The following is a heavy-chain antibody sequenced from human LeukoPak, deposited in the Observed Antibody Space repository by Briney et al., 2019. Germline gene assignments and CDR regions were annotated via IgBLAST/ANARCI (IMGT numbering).Heavy chain of an antibody. J-gene: IGHJ4*02. Sequence: GGSLRLSCAASGFTFSSYWMIWVRQAPGKGLEWVANIKQDGSEKYYVDSVKGRFTISRGNAKNSLYLQMNSLRAEDTAVYYCARLFVAGSFAFDYWGQGTLVTVSS. D-gene: IGHD6-19*01. V-gene: IGHV3-7*01. CDR1: GFTFSSYW. CDR3: ARLFVAGSFAFDY. CDR2: IKQDGSEK.